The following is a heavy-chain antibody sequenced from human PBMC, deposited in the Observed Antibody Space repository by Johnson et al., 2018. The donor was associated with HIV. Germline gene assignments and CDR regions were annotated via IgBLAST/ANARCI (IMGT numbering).Heavy chain of an antibody. J-gene: IGHJ3*02. CDR1: GFSFSKYG. D-gene: IGHD6-13*01. CDR2: ISYDGSNK. CDR3: ARDRRGHLSWSSDAFDI. V-gene: IGHV3-33*05. Sequence: QMLLVESGGGLVQPGGSLRLSCEASGFSFSKYGMHWVRQSPGMGLEWVAVISYDGSNKYYADSVKGRFTISRDNSKNTLYLQMNSLRAEETAVYYCARDRRGHLSWSSDAFDIWGQGTMVTVSS.